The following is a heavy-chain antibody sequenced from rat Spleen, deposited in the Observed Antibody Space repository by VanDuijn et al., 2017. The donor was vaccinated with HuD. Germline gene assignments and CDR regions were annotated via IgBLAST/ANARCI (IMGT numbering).Heavy chain of an antibody. CDR1: GFTFSSSW. D-gene: IGHD1-11*01. CDR3: ARGRAVTITTYYFDY. J-gene: IGHJ2*01. CDR2: MNPDGSNT. V-gene: IGHV5-25*01. Sequence: EVQLVESGGGLVQPGRSMKLSCAALGFTFSSSWLNWIRQAPGTGLEWVATMNPDGSNTYYRQSVKGRFTISRDNAKSTLYLQMNSLRSEDTATYYCARGRAVTITTYYFDYWGQGVMVTVSS.